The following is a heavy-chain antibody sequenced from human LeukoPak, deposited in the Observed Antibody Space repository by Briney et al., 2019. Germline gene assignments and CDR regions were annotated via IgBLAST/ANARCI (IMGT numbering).Heavy chain of an antibody. J-gene: IGHJ4*02. D-gene: IGHD3-10*01. V-gene: IGHV4-34*01. CDR3: ARGRSQPSYYYGSGSYPGFDY. Sequence: SETLSLTCAVYGGSFSGYYWSWIRQPPGKGLEWIGEINHSGSTNYNPSLKSRVTKSVDTSKNQFSLKLSSVTAADTAVYYCARGRSQPSYYYGSGSYPGFDYWGQGTLVTVSS. CDR2: INHSGST. CDR1: GGSFSGYY.